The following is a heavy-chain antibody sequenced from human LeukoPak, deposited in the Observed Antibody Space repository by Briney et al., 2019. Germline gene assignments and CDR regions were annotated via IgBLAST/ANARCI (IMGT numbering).Heavy chain of an antibody. J-gene: IGHJ4*02. CDR3: ARDSTHQRDGYNPFDY. Sequence: SETLSLTCTVSGGSISSYYWSWLRQPPGKGLEWIGYIYYSGSTNYNPSLKSRVTISVDTSTNQFSLKLSSVTAADTAVYYCARDSTHQRDGYNPFDYWGQGTLVTVSS. D-gene: IGHD5-24*01. CDR1: GGSISSYY. V-gene: IGHV4-59*01. CDR2: IYYSGST.